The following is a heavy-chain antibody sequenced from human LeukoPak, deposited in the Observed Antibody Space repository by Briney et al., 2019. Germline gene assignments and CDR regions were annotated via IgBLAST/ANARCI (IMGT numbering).Heavy chain of an antibody. D-gene: IGHD3-10*01. V-gene: IGHV3-23*01. CDR1: GFTFSSYA. Sequence: GGSLRLSCAASGFTFSSYAMSWVRQAPGKGLEWVSAISGSGGSTYYADSVKGRFTISRDNSKNTLYLQMNSLRAEDTAVYYCAKDYGSGSPSPSLKGRNYFDYWGQGTLVTVSS. CDR2: ISGSGGST. CDR3: AKDYGSGSPSPSLKGRNYFDY. J-gene: IGHJ4*02.